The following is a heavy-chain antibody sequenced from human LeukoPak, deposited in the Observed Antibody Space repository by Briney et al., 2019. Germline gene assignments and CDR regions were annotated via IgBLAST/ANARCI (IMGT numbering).Heavy chain of an antibody. CDR3: GEGGEKGPAAITGFDY. CDR2: ISGSGGST. V-gene: IGHV3-23*01. D-gene: IGHD2-2*02. J-gene: IGHJ4*02. CDR1: GFTFSSYA. Sequence: GGSLRLSYAASGFTFSSYAMSWVRQAPGKGLEWVSAISGSGGSTYYADSVKGRFTISRDNSKNTLYLQMNSLRAEDTAVYYCGEGGEKGPAAITGFDYWGQGTLVTVSS.